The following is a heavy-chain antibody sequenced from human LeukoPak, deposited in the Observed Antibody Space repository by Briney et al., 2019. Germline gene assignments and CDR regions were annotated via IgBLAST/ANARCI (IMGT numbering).Heavy chain of an antibody. CDR1: GYTFTSYG. Sequence: ASVEVPCKASGYTFTSYGISWVRQAPGQGLEWMGWISAYNGNTNYAQKLQGRVTMTTDTSTSTAYMELRSLRSDDTAVYYCARGRDYSNREAFDIWGQGTMATVSS. CDR2: ISAYNGNT. J-gene: IGHJ3*02. CDR3: ARGRDYSNREAFDI. D-gene: IGHD6-13*01. V-gene: IGHV1-18*01.